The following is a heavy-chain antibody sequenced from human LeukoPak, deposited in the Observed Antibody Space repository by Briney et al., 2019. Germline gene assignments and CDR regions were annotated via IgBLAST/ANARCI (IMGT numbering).Heavy chain of an antibody. CDR1: GYTFTSYD. CDR2: MNPNSGNT. CDR3: ARNVRDTGTFDN. Sequence: ASVKVSCKASGYTFTSYDINWVRQATGQWLEWMGWMNPNSGNTGYAQKFQGRVTMTRDTSISTAYMELSSLRSEDTAVYYCARNVRDTGTFDNWGQGTLVTVSS. D-gene: IGHD5-18*01. V-gene: IGHV1-8*01. J-gene: IGHJ4*02.